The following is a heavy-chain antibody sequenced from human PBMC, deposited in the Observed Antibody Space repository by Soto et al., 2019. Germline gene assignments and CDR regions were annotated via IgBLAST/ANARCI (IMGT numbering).Heavy chain of an antibody. J-gene: IGHJ4*02. V-gene: IGHV3-23*01. CDR2: IRATGGQT. CDR3: AQDRGWGVVSPSLDS. D-gene: IGHD2-21*01. Sequence: EVQLLESGGGVVQPGGSLRLSCAASGFTFRNFVMSWVRQAPGKGLEWVSAIRATGGQTFYADSVKGRFTISRDNSKNRLYLQIISLSDEDTALYFCAQDRGWGVVSPSLDSWGQGTLVHVSS. CDR1: GFTFRNFV.